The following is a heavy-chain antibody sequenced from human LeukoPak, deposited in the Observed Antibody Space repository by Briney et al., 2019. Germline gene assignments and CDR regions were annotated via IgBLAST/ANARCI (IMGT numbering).Heavy chain of an antibody. CDR2: INHSGST. V-gene: IGHV4-34*01. CDR3: ARGRSYGSGSYTQIYGMDV. J-gene: IGHJ6*02. CDR1: GGSFRGYY. D-gene: IGHD3-10*01. Sequence: SETLSLTCAVYGGSFRGYYRSWIRQPPGKGLEWIGEINHSGSTNYNPSLKSRVTISVDTSKNQFSLKLSSVTAADTAVYYCARGRSYGSGSYTQIYGMDVWGQGTTVTVSS.